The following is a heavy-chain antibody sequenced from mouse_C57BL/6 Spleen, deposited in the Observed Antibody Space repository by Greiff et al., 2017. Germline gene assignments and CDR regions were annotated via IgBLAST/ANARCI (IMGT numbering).Heavy chain of an antibody. CDR2: ISDGGSYT. D-gene: IGHD1-1*01. CDR1: GFTFSSYA. Sequence: EVQRVESGGGLVKPGGSLKLSCAASGFTFSSYAMSWVRQTPEKRLEWVATISDGGSYTYYPDNVKGRFTISRDNAKNNLYLQMSHMKSEDTAMYYCARRGSSGGYYAMDYWGQGTSVTVSS. V-gene: IGHV5-4*03. J-gene: IGHJ4*01. CDR3: ARRGSSGGYYAMDY.